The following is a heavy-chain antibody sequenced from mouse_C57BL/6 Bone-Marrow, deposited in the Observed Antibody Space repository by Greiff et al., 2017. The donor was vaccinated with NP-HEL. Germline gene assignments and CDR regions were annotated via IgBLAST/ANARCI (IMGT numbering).Heavy chain of an antibody. Sequence: VQLQQSVAELVRPGASVKLSCTASGFNIKNTYMHWVKQRPEQGLEWIGRIDPANGNPKYAPTFQGQATITADTSSNTAYLQLSSLTSEDTAIYYCARWDGYPWYFDVWGTGTTVTVSS. J-gene: IGHJ1*03. V-gene: IGHV14-3*01. CDR3: ARWDGYPWYFDV. D-gene: IGHD2-3*01. CDR2: IDPANGNP. CDR1: GFNIKNTY.